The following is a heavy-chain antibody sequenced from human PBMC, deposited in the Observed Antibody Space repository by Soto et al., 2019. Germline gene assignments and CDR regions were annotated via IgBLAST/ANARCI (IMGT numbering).Heavy chain of an antibody. V-gene: IGHV4-34*01. D-gene: IGHD4-17*01. CDR3: ARVDYGDYYNWFDP. CDR2: INHSGST. J-gene: IGHJ5*02. Sequence: SETLSLTCAVYGGSFSGYYWSWIRQPPGKGLEWIGEINHSGSTNYNPSPKSRVTISVDTSKNQFSLKLSSVTAADTAVYYCARVDYGDYYNWFDPWGQGTLVTVSS. CDR1: GGSFSGYY.